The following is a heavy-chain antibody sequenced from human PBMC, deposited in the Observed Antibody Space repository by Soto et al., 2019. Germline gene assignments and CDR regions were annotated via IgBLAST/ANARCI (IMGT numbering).Heavy chain of an antibody. Sequence: PGGSLRLSCAASGFTFSSYSMNWVRQAPGKGLEWVSYISSSSSTIYYADSVKGRFTISRDNAKNSLYLQMNSLRAEDTAVYYCARDRSVTISSYYMDVWGKGTTVTVSS. CDR2: ISSSSSTI. D-gene: IGHD3-3*01. J-gene: IGHJ6*03. V-gene: IGHV3-48*01. CDR1: GFTFSSYS. CDR3: ARDRSVTISSYYMDV.